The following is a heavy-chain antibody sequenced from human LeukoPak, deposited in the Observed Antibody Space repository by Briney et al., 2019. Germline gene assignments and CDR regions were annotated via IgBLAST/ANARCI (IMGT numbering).Heavy chain of an antibody. J-gene: IGHJ4*02. CDR1: GFTFSSYA. CDR3: ARWGDDFWGTKTEDY. CDR2: ISARGTST. V-gene: IGHV3-23*01. Sequence: PGGSLRLSCAASGFTFSSYAMSWVRQAPGMGLESVSAISARGTSTYYADSVKGRFTISRDNSRNTVYLQMNSLRAEDTAVYYCARWGDDFWGTKTEDYWGQGTLVTVSS. D-gene: IGHD3-3*01.